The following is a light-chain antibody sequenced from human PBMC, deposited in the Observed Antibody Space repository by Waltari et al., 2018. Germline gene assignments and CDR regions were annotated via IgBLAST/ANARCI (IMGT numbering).Light chain of an antibody. CDR3: AAWDDSLSAMV. V-gene: IGLV1-47*02. J-gene: IGLJ2*01. CDR1: SSNIGSNY. CDR2: TNN. Sequence: QSVLTQPPSASGTPGQRVTISCSGSSSNIGSNYVYWYQQLPGTAPQLLIYTNNQRPSGVPDRFSDSKSGTSASLVISGLRSEDEADYYCAAWDDSLSAMVFGGGTKLTVL.